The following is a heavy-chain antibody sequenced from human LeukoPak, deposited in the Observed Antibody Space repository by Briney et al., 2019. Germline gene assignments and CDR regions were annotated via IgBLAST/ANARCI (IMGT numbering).Heavy chain of an antibody. CDR1: GGTFSSYA. Sequence: ASVKVSRKASGGTFSSYAISWVRQAPGQGLEWMGGIIPIFGTANYAQKFQGRVTITADESTSTAYMELSSLRSEDTAVYYCARAIRPRDYGDYEFYYYYYGMDVWGQGTTVTVSS. CDR2: IIPIFGTA. D-gene: IGHD4-17*01. CDR3: ARAIRPRDYGDYEFYYYYYGMDV. J-gene: IGHJ6*02. V-gene: IGHV1-69*13.